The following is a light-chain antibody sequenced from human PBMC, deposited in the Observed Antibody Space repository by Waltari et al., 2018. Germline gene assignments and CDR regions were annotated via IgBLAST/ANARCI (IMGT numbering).Light chain of an antibody. CDR3: ATWDDSLSAGV. J-gene: IGLJ1*01. V-gene: IGLV1-51*01. CDR2: DDN. CDR1: TSDIGNNY. Sequence: QSVLTQPPSVSAAPGQEVTISCSGSTSDIGNNYVSWYQQVPGTAPKLLISDDNNRPAGVPDRCSGSKSGTSATLLITGLQTGDEADYFCATWDDSLSAGVFGPGTKVTV.